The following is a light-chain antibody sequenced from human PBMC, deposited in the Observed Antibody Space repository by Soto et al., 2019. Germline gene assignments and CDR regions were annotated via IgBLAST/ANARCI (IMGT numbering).Light chain of an antibody. Sequence: QAVVTQPPSASGTPGQRVTISCSGSSSNIGSNTVNWYQQLPGTAPKLLIYGNNQRPSGVPDRFSGSKSGTSASLAISGLQSEDEADYYCAAWDDSLNAVVFGGGTKLTVL. V-gene: IGLV1-44*01. CDR2: GNN. CDR3: AAWDDSLNAVV. J-gene: IGLJ2*01. CDR1: SSNIGSNT.